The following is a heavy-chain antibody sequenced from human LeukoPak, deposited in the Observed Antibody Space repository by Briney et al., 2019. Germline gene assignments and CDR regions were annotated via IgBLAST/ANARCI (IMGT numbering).Heavy chain of an antibody. CDR2: ISPVDSDT. CDR3: ARLGVLYYFDY. D-gene: IGHD2-8*01. J-gene: IGHJ4*02. CDR1: GYRFTSYW. V-gene: IGHV5-51*01. Sequence: GESLKISCKASGYRFTSYWIGWVRQMPGKGLEWMGIISPVDSDTRYGPSFQGQVTISADKSITTAYLQWSSLKASDTAVYYCARLGVLYYFDYWGQGTLVTVSS.